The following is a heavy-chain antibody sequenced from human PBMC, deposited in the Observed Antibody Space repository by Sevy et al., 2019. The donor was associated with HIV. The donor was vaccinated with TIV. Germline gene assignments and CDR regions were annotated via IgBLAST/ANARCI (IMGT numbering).Heavy chain of an antibody. CDR1: GGSISSYY. V-gene: IGHV4-59*01. CDR2: IYYSGST. Sequence: SETLSLTCTVSGGSISSYYWSWIRQPPGKGLEWIGYIYYSGSTNYNPSLKSRVTISVDTSKNQFSLKLSSVTAADTAVYYCARAETIATSYYDYGMDVWGQGTTVTVSS. D-gene: IGHD6-13*01. CDR3: ARAETIATSYYDYGMDV. J-gene: IGHJ6*02.